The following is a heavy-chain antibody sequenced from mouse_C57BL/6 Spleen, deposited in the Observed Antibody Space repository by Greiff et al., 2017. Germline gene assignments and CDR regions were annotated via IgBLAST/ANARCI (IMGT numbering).Heavy chain of an antibody. D-gene: IGHD1-1*01. Sequence: VKLQESDAELVKPGASVKISCTVSGYTFTDHTIHWMKQRPEQGLEWIGYIYPRDGSTKYTEKFKGKATLTADKSSSTAYMQLNSLTSEDSAVYFCTRVGYYYGSDFDYWGQGTTRTVSS. J-gene: IGHJ2*01. CDR2: IYPRDGST. V-gene: IGHV1-78*01. CDR1: GYTFTDHT. CDR3: TRVGYYYGSDFDY.